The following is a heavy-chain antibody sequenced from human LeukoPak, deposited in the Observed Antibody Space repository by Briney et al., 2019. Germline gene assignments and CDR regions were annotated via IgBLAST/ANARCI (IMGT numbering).Heavy chain of an antibody. D-gene: IGHD6-13*01. J-gene: IGHJ4*02. CDR2: ISAYNGNT. V-gene: IGHV1-18*01. CDR1: GYTFTSYG. Sequence: ASVKVSCKASGYTFTSYGISWVRQAPGQGLEWMGWISAYNGNTKYAQKLQGRVTMTTDTSTSTAYMELRSLRSDDTAVYYCARAAQAIAAAGTFDYWGQGTLVTVSS. CDR3: ARAAQAIAAAGTFDY.